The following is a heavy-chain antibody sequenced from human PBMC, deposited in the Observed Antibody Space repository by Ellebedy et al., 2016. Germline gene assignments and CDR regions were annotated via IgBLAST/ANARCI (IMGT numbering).Heavy chain of an antibody. J-gene: IGHJ4*02. D-gene: IGHD1-14*01. Sequence: ASVKVSCKASGYSFTSYGINWVRQAPGQGLEWLGWISGYTGNTNYGEKIQGRATMTTDTSTGTVYMELRSLISDDTAVYYCARDSGRASHFRTCGDYWGQGTLVTVSS. CDR2: ISGYTGNT. CDR3: ARDSGRASHFRTCGDY. CDR1: GYSFTSYG. V-gene: IGHV1-18*01.